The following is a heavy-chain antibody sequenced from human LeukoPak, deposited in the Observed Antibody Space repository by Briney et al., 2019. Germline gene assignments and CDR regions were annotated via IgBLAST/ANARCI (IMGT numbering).Heavy chain of an antibody. CDR3: ARERGGWSCFDY. J-gene: IGHJ4*02. D-gene: IGHD2-21*01. V-gene: IGHV4-39*02. CDR1: GGSISSSSYY. CDR2: IYYSGST. Sequence: SETLSLTCTVSGGSISSSSYYWGWIRQPPGKGLEWIGSIYYSGSTYYNPSLKSRVTISVDTSKNQFSLKLSSVTAADTAGYYCARERGGWSCFDYWGQGTLVTVSS.